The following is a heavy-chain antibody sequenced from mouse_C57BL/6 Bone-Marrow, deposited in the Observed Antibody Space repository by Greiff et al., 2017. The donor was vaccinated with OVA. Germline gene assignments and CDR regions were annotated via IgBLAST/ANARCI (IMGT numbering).Heavy chain of an antibody. CDR1: GYAFTNYL. CDR2: INPGSGGT. Sequence: VQLQESGAELVRPGTSVKVSCKASGYAFTNYLIEWVKQRPGQGLEWIGVINPGSGGTNYNEKFKGKATLTADKSSSTAYMQLSSLTSEDSAVYFCASGKGNLWFAYWGQGTLVTVSA. D-gene: IGHD2-1*01. J-gene: IGHJ3*01. CDR3: ASGKGNLWFAY. V-gene: IGHV1-54*01.